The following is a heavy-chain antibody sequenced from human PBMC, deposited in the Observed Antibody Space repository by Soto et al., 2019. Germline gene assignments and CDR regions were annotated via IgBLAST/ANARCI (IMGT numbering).Heavy chain of an antibody. CDR2: IYYSGST. Sequence: QVQLQESGPGLVKPSQTLSLTCTVSGGSISSGGYYWSWIRQHPGKGLEWFGYIYYSGSTYYNPSPRSRVSIPVATSNHPFSLKLSSVTAAASPVYYCARSPEATVTAFDYWGQGTLVTVSS. CDR3: ARSPEATVTAFDY. D-gene: IGHD4-17*01. V-gene: IGHV4-31*03. J-gene: IGHJ4*02. CDR1: GGSISSGGYY.